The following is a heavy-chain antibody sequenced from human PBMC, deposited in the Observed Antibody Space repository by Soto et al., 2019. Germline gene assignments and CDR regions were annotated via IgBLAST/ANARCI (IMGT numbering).Heavy chain of an antibody. CDR1: GFTFSSYA. Sequence: PVGSLRLSCAASGFTFSSYAMHWVRQAPGKGLEWVAVISYDGSNKYYADSVKGRFTISRDNSKNTLYLQMNSLRAEDTAVYYCARDMGYSYGFCGYWGQGTLVTVSS. CDR2: ISYDGSNK. CDR3: ARDMGYSYGFCGY. D-gene: IGHD5-18*01. V-gene: IGHV3-30-3*01. J-gene: IGHJ4*02.